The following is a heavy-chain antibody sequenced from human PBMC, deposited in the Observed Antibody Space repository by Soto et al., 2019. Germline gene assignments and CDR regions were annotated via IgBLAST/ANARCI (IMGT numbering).Heavy chain of an antibody. CDR2: IRAYNGDT. J-gene: IGHJ6*02. Sequence: ASVKVSCKTAGYTFSSYDIYLVRQAPGQGLEWMGWIRAYNGDTNYAQKFQTRVTMTTDKSTDTAYMDLRSLTSDDTAIYYCARAGAAPYYYYGLDVWSQGTTVTVSS. D-gene: IGHD3-10*01. CDR1: GYTFSSYD. V-gene: IGHV1-18*01. CDR3: ARAGAAPYYYYGLDV.